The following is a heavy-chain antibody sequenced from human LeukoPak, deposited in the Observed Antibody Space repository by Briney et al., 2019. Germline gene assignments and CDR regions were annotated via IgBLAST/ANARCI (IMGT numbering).Heavy chain of an antibody. CDR1: EFSFSGHW. Sequence: GGSLRLSCTASEFSFSGHWMHWARQLPGKGLVWVSRINSDGSSTSYADSVKGRFTISRDNAKNTLYLQMNSLRAEDTAVYYCARELSGYSSDYWGQGTLVTVSS. CDR2: INSDGSST. V-gene: IGHV3-74*01. CDR3: ARELSGYSSDY. J-gene: IGHJ4*02. D-gene: IGHD6-13*01.